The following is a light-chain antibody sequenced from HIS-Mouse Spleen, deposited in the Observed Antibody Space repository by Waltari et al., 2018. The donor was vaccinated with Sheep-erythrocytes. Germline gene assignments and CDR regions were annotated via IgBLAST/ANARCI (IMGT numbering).Light chain of an antibody. CDR1: SSDVGGYNY. V-gene: IGLV2-11*01. Sequence: QSALTQPRSVSGSPGQSVTISCTGTSSDVGGYNYVPWYQQHPGKAPKLMIYDVSKRPSGVPYRFAGSTSGNTASLTISGLQAEDEADYYCCSYAGSYNHVFATGTKVTVL. J-gene: IGLJ1*01. CDR3: CSYAGSYNHV. CDR2: DVS.